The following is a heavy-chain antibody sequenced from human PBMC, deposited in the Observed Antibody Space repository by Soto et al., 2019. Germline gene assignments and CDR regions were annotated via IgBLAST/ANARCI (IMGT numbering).Heavy chain of an antibody. CDR2: VSTGSGYNT. J-gene: IGHJ5*02. Sequence: GGSLRLSCVTSGFTFSTYAMSWVRQAQGKGLEWISAVSTGSGYNTYYADSVKGRFTISRDNSKNTLFLQMNSLKAEDTAVYYCAKEHLDYGVDWFDPWGQGTLVTVSS. V-gene: IGHV3-23*01. CDR1: GFTFSTYA. D-gene: IGHD4-17*01. CDR3: AKEHLDYGVDWFDP.